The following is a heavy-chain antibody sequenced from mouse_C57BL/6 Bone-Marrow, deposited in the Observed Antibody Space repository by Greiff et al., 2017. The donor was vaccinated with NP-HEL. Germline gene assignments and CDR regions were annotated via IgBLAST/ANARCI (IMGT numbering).Heavy chain of an antibody. Sequence: EVQLKESGGGLVQPKGSLKLSCAASGFSFNTYAMNWVRQAPGKGLEWVARIRSKSNNYATYYADSVKDRFTISRDDSESMLYLQMNNLKTEDTAMYYCVRRGVTTPFAYWGQGTLVTVSA. J-gene: IGHJ3*01. CDR2: IRSKSNNYAT. D-gene: IGHD2-2*01. CDR3: VRRGVTTPFAY. V-gene: IGHV10-1*01. CDR1: GFSFNTYA.